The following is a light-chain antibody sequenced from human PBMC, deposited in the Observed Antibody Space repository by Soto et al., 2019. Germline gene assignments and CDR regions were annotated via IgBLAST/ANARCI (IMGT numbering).Light chain of an antibody. CDR3: AAWDDSLNGYV. V-gene: IGLV1-44*01. Sequence: QSVLSQPPSASGTPGQRVTISCSGSSXNIGSNTVNWYQQFPGTAPKLLIYFNIQRPSGVPDRFSGSKSGTSASLAISGLQSEDEADYYCAAWDDSLNGYVFGTGTKVTVL. CDR2: FNI. CDR1: SXNIGSNT. J-gene: IGLJ1*01.